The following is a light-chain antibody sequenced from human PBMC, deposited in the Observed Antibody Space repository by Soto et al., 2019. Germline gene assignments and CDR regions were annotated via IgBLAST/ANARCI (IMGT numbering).Light chain of an antibody. Sequence: QSALAQPRSVSGSPGQSVTISCTGTSSDVGGYNYVTWYQHHAGKAPKLRIYDVNKRPSGVPDRFSGSRSGNTASLTISGLQTEYEAEYFCCSYAGSNTLVCGGGTKVTVL. CDR1: SSDVGGYNY. V-gene: IGLV2-11*01. CDR3: CSYAGSNTLV. J-gene: IGLJ3*02. CDR2: DVN.